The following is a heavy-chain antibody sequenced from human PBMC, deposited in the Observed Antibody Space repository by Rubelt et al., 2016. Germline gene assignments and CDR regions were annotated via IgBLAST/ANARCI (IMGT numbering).Heavy chain of an antibody. CDR2: IYYSGST. CDR1: GGSISSSSYY. J-gene: IGHJ6*02. CDR3: ARGVKRGYYYYGMDV. V-gene: IGHV4-39*01. Sequence: GPGLVKPSETLSLTRTVSGGSISSSSYYWGWIRQPPGKGLEWIGSIYYSGSTYYNPSLKSRVTISVDTSKNQFSLKLSSVTAADTAVYYCARGVKRGYYYYGMDVWGQGTTVTVSS. D-gene: IGHD3-16*01.